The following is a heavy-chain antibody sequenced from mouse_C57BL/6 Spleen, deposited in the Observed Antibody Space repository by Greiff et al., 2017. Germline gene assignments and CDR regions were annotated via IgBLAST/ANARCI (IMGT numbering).Heavy chain of an antibody. Sequence: VQLQQPGAELVMPGASVKLSCKASGYTFTSYWMHWVKQRPGQGLEWIGEIDPSDSYTNYNQKFKGKSTLTVDKSSSTAYMQLSSLTSEDSAVYYCARSSPSSYGFAYWGQGTLVTVSA. J-gene: IGHJ3*01. V-gene: IGHV1-69*01. CDR1: GYTFTSYW. CDR3: ARSSPSSYGFAY. CDR2: IDPSDSYT. D-gene: IGHD1-1*01.